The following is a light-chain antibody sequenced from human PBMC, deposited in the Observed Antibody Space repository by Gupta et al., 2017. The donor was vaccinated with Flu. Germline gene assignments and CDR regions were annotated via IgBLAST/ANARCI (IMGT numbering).Light chain of an antibody. CDR1: SSDVGGYSY. J-gene: IGLJ3*02. Sequence: QSALTQPPSASGSPGQSVTISCTGTSSDVGGYSYVSWYQQHPGKAPKLIIFEVSKRPSGVPDRFSGSKSANTASLTVSGLQAEDEADYYCSSYAGDNIWVFGGGTKLTVL. CDR2: EVS. CDR3: SSYAGDNIWV. V-gene: IGLV2-8*01.